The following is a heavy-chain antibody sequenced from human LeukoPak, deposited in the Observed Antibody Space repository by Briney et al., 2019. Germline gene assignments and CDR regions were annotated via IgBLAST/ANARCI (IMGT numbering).Heavy chain of an antibody. V-gene: IGHV1-24*01. D-gene: IGHD3-10*01. CDR3: ATVSYYGSGSITSFPYYYYGMDV. Sequence: ASVKVSCKVSGYTLTELSMHWVRQAPGKGLEWMGGFDPEDGETIYAQKFQGRVTMTEDTSTDTAYMELSSLRSEDTAVYYCATVSYYGSGSITSFPYYYYGMDVWGQGTTVTVSS. J-gene: IGHJ6*02. CDR1: GYTLTELS. CDR2: FDPEDGET.